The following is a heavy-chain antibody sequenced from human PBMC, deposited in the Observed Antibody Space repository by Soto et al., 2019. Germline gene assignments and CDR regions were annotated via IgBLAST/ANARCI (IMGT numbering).Heavy chain of an antibody. J-gene: IGHJ5*02. CDR2: IYYSGST. D-gene: IGHD4-4*01. V-gene: IGHV4-59*08. CDR3: ATSADYNYSFDP. Sequence: SETLSLTCTVSGDSISSYYWSWIRQPPGKGLEWIGYIYYSGSTNYNPSLKSRVTMSVDTSKNQFSLTLRFVTAADTAVYYCATSADYNYSFDPWGQGTPVTVSS. CDR1: GDSISSYY.